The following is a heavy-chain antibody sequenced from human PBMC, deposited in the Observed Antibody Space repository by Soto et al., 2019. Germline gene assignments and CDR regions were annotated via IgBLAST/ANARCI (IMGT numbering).Heavy chain of an antibody. CDR1: GGTFSSYA. J-gene: IGHJ3*02. D-gene: IGHD2-2*01. CDR2: IIPIFGTA. CDR3: ASTGTSGTIVVVPAATRWHAFDI. Sequence: QVQLVQSGAEVKKPGSSVKVSCKASGGTFSSYAISWVRQAPGQGLEWMGGIIPIFGTANYAQKFQGRVTITADESTSTAYMELSSLRSEDTAVYYCASTGTSGTIVVVPAATRWHAFDIWGQGTMVTVSS. V-gene: IGHV1-69*01.